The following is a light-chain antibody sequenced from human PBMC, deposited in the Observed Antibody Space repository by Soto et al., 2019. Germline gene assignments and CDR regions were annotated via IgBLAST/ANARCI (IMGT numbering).Light chain of an antibody. CDR3: CSYTSSDTYV. J-gene: IGLJ1*01. CDR2: DVS. V-gene: IGLV2-14*01. CDR1: SSYVGGYDF. Sequence: SVLTQPASVSGSPGQPITISCTGTSSYVGGYDFVSWYQQHPGKAPKVMIYDVSNRPSGVSNRFSGSKSGNTASLTISGLQAEDEADYYCCSYTSSDTYVFGTGTKVTV.